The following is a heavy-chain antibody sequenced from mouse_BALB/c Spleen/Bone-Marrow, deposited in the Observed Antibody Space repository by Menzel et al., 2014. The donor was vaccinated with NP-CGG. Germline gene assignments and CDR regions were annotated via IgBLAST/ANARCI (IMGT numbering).Heavy chain of an antibody. Sequence: EVKLVESGGGLVQPGGSLRLSCVTSGFTFTDYYMSWVRQPPGKALEWLGFIRNKANGYTTEYSASVKGRFTISRDNSQGILYLQMNTLRAEDSATYYCARDVGNYVRFAYWGQGTLVTVSA. J-gene: IGHJ3*01. D-gene: IGHD2-1*01. CDR1: GFTFTDYY. CDR3: ARDVGNYVRFAY. V-gene: IGHV7-3*02. CDR2: IRNKANGYTT.